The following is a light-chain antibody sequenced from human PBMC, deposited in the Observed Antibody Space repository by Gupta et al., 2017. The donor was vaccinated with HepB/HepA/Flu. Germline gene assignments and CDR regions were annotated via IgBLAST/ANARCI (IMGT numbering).Light chain of an antibody. CDR2: YKSDSDK. CDR3: MIWHSSAVV. V-gene: IGLV5-45*02. Sequence: QAVLTQPSSLSASPGASASLTCTLRRDIDVGTSRIYWYQQKPGSPPQYLLRYKSDSDKHQGSGVPSRFSGSKDASANAGILLISGLQSEDEADYYCMIWHSSAVVFGGGTKLTVL. J-gene: IGLJ2*01. CDR1: RDIDVGTSR.